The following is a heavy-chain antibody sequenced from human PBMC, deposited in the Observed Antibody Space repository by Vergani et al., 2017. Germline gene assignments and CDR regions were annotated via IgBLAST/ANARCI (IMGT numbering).Heavy chain of an antibody. J-gene: IGHJ4*01. CDR2: IRNDGSNQ. D-gene: IGHD1-20*01. V-gene: IGHV3-30*02. CDR3: ARAYGRYDWFDY. Sequence: VRLVESGGGLVQPGGSLRLSCVASGFMFRNYGMHWVRQAPGKGLEWVAFIRNDGSNQDYVDSVKGRVTISRDNSKNILYLQMNSLRVEDTAVYYCARAYGRYDWFDYWGQRTLVTVSS. CDR1: GFMFRNYG.